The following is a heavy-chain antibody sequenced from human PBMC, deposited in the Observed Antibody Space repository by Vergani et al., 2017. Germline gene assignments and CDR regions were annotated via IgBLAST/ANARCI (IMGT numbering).Heavy chain of an antibody. Sequence: QVQLQESGPGLVKPSQTLSLTCTVSGGSISSGGYYWSWIRQHPGKGLEWIGYIYYSGSTYYNPSLKSRVTISVDTSKNQFSLKLSSVTTADTAVYYCARGIVVVMAFDIWGQGTMVTVSS. CDR3: ARGIVVVMAFDI. CDR1: GGSISSGGYY. D-gene: IGHD2-21*01. V-gene: IGHV4-31*03. J-gene: IGHJ3*02. CDR2: IYYSGST.